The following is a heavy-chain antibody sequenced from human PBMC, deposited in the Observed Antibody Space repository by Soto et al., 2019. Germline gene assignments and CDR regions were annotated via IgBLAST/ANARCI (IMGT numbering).Heavy chain of an antibody. Sequence: EVQLLESGGRLVQPGGSLRLSCAASGFTFSSYAMSWVRQAPGKRLEWVSGISGTGVSSYYAASVKGRFTISRDNSKNTLYLQMNSLRDEDTAVYYCAKDKHSNSLNCFDPWGQGTLVTVSS. V-gene: IGHV3-23*01. CDR2: ISGTGVSS. CDR1: GFTFSSYA. J-gene: IGHJ5*02. D-gene: IGHD6-13*01. CDR3: AKDKHSNSLNCFDP.